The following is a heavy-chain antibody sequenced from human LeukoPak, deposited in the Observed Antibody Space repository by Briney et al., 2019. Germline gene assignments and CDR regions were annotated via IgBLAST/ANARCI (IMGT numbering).Heavy chain of an antibody. CDR3: ARDSPDLKGYSSIPGN. D-gene: IGHD5-18*01. CDR2: IKPSGGST. Sequence: GASVKVSCKASGYTFTNYYIHWVRQAPGQGLEWMGIIKPSGGSTNYAQNFQGRVTMTSDTSTSTVYMELSGLRSEDTAVYYCARDSPDLKGYSSIPGNWGQGTLVTVSS. V-gene: IGHV1-46*01. CDR1: GYTFTNYY. J-gene: IGHJ4*02.